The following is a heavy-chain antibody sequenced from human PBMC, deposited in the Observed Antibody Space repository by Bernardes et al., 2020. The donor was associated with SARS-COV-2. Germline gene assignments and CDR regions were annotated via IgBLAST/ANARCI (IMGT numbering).Heavy chain of an antibody. CDR2: ISGDGGST. CDR1: GFTFDDYA. J-gene: IGHJ6*02. D-gene: IGHD3-22*01. Sequence: GGLRLSCAASGFTFDDYAMHWVRQAPGKGLEWVSLISGDGGSTYYADSVKGRFTISRDNSKNSLYLQMNSLRTEDTALYYCAMAGYYDSSGYPSYGMDVWGQGTTVTVSS. CDR3: AMAGYYDSSGYPSYGMDV. V-gene: IGHV3-43*02.